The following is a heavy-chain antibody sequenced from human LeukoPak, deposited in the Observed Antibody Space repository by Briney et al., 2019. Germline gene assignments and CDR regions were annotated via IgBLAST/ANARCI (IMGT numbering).Heavy chain of an antibody. J-gene: IGHJ4*02. Sequence: SETLSLTCTVSGGSIGSSNYYWGWLRQPPGTGLEWIANIYYSGSTYYNPSLKSRVTISVDTSKNQFSLRLSSVTAADTAIYYCAKSNGYGLIDYWGQGTLVTGSS. V-gene: IGHV4-39*01. CDR3: AKSNGYGLIDY. CDR2: IYYSGST. D-gene: IGHD5-12*01. CDR1: GGSIGSSNYY.